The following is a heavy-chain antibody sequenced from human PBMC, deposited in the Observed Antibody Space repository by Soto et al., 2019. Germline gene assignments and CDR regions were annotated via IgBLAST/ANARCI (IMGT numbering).Heavy chain of an antibody. D-gene: IGHD1-26*01. CDR3: AKDPVGASHFDL. CDR1: GYTFTDYY. Sequence: QVQLVQSGAEVKKPGASVKVSCKASGYTFTDYYMHWVRQAPGQGLEWMGWINPNTGGTHCAQKFQDWVTMTSDTSIDTVYMELSSLKSDDTAVYYCAKDPVGASHFDLWGQGTLVTVSS. V-gene: IGHV1-2*04. CDR2: INPNTGGT. J-gene: IGHJ4*02.